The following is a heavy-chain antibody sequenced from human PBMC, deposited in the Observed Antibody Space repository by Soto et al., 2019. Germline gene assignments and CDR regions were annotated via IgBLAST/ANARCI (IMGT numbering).Heavy chain of an antibody. CDR3: GKAADGGTHFEN. D-gene: IGHD2-15*01. CDR2: IGSAGDT. J-gene: IGHJ4*02. CDR1: GFTASRYD. V-gene: IGHV3-13*01. Sequence: EVQLVESGGGLVQPGGSLRLSCAASGFTASRYDMHWVRQATGKGLERVSVIGSAGDTYYPGSVKGRFTISREHAHNTPSLQMTSLRGADTAVYYCGKAADGGTHFENWGQGTLVTVSS.